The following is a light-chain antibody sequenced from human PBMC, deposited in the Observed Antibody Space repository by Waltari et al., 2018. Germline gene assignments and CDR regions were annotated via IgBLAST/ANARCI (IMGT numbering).Light chain of an antibody. J-gene: IGLJ2*01. Sequence: QSALTQPASVSGSPGQSITISCTVSISDVCGYRFVSWYQQHPDKAPKLMISDFPNRPSGGSSRFSGAKSGNTAALTISGLQAEDEADYYCSSYTSNSVLFGGGTKLTVL. V-gene: IGLV2-14*03. CDR3: SSYTSNSVL. CDR2: DFP. CDR1: ISDVCGYRF.